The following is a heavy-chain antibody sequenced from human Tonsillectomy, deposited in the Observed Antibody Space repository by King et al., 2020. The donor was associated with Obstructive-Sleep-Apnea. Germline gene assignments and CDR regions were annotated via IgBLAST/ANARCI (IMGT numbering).Heavy chain of an antibody. CDR1: GFSLSNNEGG. CDR2: IYFDDDK. V-gene: IGHV2-5*02. D-gene: IGHD5-24*01. CDR3: AHRRKEIAKIMVGGFDM. J-gene: IGHJ3*02. Sequence: TLKESGPTLVKPTQTLTLTCTFSGFSLSNNEGGVGWIRQPPGKALEWLALIYFDDDKRYSPSLKSRLTITRDTSKNQVVLTMTNMDPVDTATYYCAHRRKEIAKIMVGGFDMWGQGIMVIVSS.